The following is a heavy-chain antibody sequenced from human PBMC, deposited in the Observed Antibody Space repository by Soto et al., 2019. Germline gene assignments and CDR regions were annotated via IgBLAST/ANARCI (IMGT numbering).Heavy chain of an antibody. Sequence: QLQLQESGPGLVKPSETLSLTCTVSGGSISSSSYYWGWIRQPPGKGLEWIGSIYYSGSTYYNPSLQSRAPISVVPSKHQFSLMLRSVTAADTAVYYCARQGALSSSWYSVVGLDYYYYGMDVWGQGTMVTVSS. CDR3: ARQGALSSSWYSVVGLDYYYYGMDV. D-gene: IGHD6-13*01. CDR2: IYYSGST. V-gene: IGHV4-39*01. CDR1: GGSISSSSYY. J-gene: IGHJ6*02.